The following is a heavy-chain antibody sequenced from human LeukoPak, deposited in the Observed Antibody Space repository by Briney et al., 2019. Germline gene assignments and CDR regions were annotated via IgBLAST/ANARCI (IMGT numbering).Heavy chain of an antibody. J-gene: IGHJ5*02. CDR2: IRASGST. CDR1: GDSISSGTYY. D-gene: IGHD3-10*01. V-gene: IGHV4-61*02. CDR3: ARGVGSSESNWFDP. Sequence: SETLSLTCTVSGDSISSGTYYWSWIRQPAGKGLEWTGRIRASGSTDYNPSLKSRLTISVDTSKNQFSLKLSSVTAADTAVYYCARGVGSSESNWFDPWGQGTLVTVSS.